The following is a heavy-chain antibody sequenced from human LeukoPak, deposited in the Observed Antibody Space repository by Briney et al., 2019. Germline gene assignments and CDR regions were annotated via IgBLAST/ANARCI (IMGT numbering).Heavy chain of an antibody. CDR2: ISGSGGST. V-gene: IGHV3-23*01. CDR3: AKDNVWGYYDTSGYL. Sequence: SGGSLRLSCAASGFTFSSYAMSWVRQAPGKGLEWVSAISGSGGSTYYADSVKGQFTISRDNSKNTLYLQMNSLRAEDTAVYYCAKDNVWGYYDTSGYLWGQGTLVTVSS. D-gene: IGHD3-22*01. CDR1: GFTFSSYA. J-gene: IGHJ5*02.